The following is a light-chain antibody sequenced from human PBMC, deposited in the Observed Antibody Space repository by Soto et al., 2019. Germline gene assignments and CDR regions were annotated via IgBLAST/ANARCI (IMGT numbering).Light chain of an antibody. J-gene: IGKJ1*01. CDR1: QSINSY. CDR2: AAS. Sequence: DIPMTQSPSSLSASVGDRVTITCRASQSINSYLNWYQQKPGKAPKLLIYAASSFHSGVPSRFSGSASGTDFTLTISSLQPEDFATYYCQQSYSTPRTFGQGTKVEIK. CDR3: QQSYSTPRT. V-gene: IGKV1-39*01.